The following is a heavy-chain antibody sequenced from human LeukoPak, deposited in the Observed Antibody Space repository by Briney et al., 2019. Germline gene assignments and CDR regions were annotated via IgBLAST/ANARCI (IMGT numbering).Heavy chain of an antibody. V-gene: IGHV3-30*04. J-gene: IGHJ6*04. CDR2: ISYDGSKK. CDR1: GFTFSSYA. D-gene: IGHD2-2*01. CDR3: ARNRQYQLLSRYYGMDV. Sequence: PGRSLRLSCAASGFTFSSYAMHWVRQAPGKGLEWVAVISYDGSKKYYADSVKGRFTISRDNSKNTLYLQMNSLRAEDTAVYYCARNRQYQLLSRYYGMDVWGKGTTVTVSS.